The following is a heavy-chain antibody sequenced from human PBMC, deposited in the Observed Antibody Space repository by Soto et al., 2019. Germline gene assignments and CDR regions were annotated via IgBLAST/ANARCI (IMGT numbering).Heavy chain of an antibody. D-gene: IGHD3-10*01. V-gene: IGHV1-2*02. J-gene: IGHJ3*01. Sequence: ASVKVSCKASGYTFTGYYMHWVRQAPGQGLEWMGWINPNSGGTNYAQKFQGRVTMTRDTSISTAYMELNSMPPEDTAVYYCARGNALDVWGQGTVVTV. CDR2: INPNSGGT. CDR1: GYTFTGYY. CDR3: ARGNALDV.